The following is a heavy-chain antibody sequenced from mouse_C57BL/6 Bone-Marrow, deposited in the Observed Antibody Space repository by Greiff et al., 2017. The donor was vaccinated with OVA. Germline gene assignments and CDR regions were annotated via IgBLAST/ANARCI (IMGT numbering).Heavy chain of an antibody. D-gene: IGHD1-1*02. CDR3: ARYYHYAMDY. CDR2: ISNGGGST. J-gene: IGHJ4*01. V-gene: IGHV5-12*01. Sequence: EVQLQESGGGLVQPGGSLKLSCAASGFTFSDYYMYWVRQTPEKRLEWVAYISNGGGSTYYPDTVKGRFTISRDNAKNTLYLQMSRLKSEDTAMYYCARYYHYAMDYWGQGTSVTVSS. CDR1: GFTFSDYY.